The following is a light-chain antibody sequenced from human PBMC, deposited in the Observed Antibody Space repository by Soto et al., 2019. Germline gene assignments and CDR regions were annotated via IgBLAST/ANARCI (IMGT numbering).Light chain of an antibody. CDR3: QQSYSTPPIT. CDR1: QSISSY. J-gene: IGKJ5*01. Sequence: DIQMTQSPSSLSASVGDRVTITCRASQSISSYLNWYQQKPGQAPKLLIYAASSLQSGVPSRFSGSGSGTDFTLTISSRQPEDFATYYCQQSYSTPPITVGQGTRLEI. V-gene: IGKV1-39*01. CDR2: AAS.